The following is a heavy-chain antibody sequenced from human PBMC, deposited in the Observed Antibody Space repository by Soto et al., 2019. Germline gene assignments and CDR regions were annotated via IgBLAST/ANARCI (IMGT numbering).Heavy chain of an antibody. V-gene: IGHV3-66*01. CDR2: IYSGGEI. CDR3: AGNNEKGY. Sequence: EVQLVESGGGLVQPGGSLRLSCAASGVIVSSNYMSWVRQAPGKGLEWVSGIYSGGEIYYVDSVKGRFTSSRDNSKNTLYLQMNSLRVEASGVYYCAGNNEKGYWGQGTLVTVSS. CDR1: GVIVSSNY. J-gene: IGHJ4*02. D-gene: IGHD1-1*01.